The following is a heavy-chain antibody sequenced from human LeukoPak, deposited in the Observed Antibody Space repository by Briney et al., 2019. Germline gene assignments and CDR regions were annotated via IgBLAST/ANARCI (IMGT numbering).Heavy chain of an antibody. CDR3: ARGYDSSGHGWFDP. CDR1: GGSISSSSYY. Sequence: PSETLSLTCTVSGGSISSSSYYWGWIRQPPGKGLEWIGSIYYSGSTYYNPSLKSRVTISVDTSKNQFSLRLSSVTAADTAVYYCARGYDSSGHGWFDPWGQGTLVTVSS. V-gene: IGHV4-39*07. J-gene: IGHJ5*02. CDR2: IYYSGST. D-gene: IGHD3-22*01.